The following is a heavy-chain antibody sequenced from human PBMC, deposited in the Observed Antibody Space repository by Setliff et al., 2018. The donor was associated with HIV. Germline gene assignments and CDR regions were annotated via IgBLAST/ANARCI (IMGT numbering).Heavy chain of an antibody. CDR1: RSTFNSHT. J-gene: IGHJ4*02. V-gene: IGHV1-69*02. CDR3: ARHRYYYDSSGYYGSFDY. CDR2: IIPILGVA. Sequence: SVKVSCKASRSTFNSHTINWVRQAPGQGLDWMGRIIPILGVANYAQRFQGKVTITADESTSTAYMELSSLRSEDTAVYYCARHRYYYDSSGYYGSFDYWGQGTLVTVSS. D-gene: IGHD3-22*01.